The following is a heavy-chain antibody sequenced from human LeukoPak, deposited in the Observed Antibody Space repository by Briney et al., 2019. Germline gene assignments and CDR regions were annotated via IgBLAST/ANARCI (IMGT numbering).Heavy chain of an antibody. V-gene: IGHV1-2*02. Sequence: GASVKVSCKASGYTFTGYYMHWVRQAPGQGLEWMGWINPNSGGTNYAQKFHGRVTMTRDTSISTAYMELSRLRSDDTAVYYCARGKQWLVLDYFDYWGQGTLVTVSS. CDR3: ARGKQWLVLDYFDY. J-gene: IGHJ4*02. CDR2: INPNSGGT. D-gene: IGHD6-19*01. CDR1: GYTFTGYY.